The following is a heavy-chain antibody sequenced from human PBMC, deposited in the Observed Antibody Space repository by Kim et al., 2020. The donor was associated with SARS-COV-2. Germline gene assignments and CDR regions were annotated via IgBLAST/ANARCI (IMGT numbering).Heavy chain of an antibody. V-gene: IGHV1-18*04. Sequence: ASVKVSCKACGYMFTSYGFSWVRQAPGQGLEWLGWISARDGNTKYGQKVQGRVIMTTDTSTNTAYMELWSLRSDDTAMYYLARGAYGNVSFDYWGQGTLV. CDR1: GYMFTSYG. J-gene: IGHJ4*02. CDR2: ISARDGNT. CDR3: ARGAYGNVSFDY. D-gene: IGHD3-10*01.